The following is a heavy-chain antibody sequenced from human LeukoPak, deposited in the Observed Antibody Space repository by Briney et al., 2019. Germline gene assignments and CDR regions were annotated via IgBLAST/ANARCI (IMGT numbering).Heavy chain of an antibody. J-gene: IGHJ3*02. D-gene: IGHD5-24*01. CDR2: ISYAGSNE. V-gene: IGHV3-30*04. CDR3: ARGDFRWEMATTIAFDI. Sequence: GGSLRLSCAPSGFTFRNYAMHWVRQAPGKGLEWVAVISYAGSNENYADSVKGRFTISRDNSKNTLFLQMNSLRAEDTAVYYCARGDFRWEMATTIAFDIWGQGTMVTVSS. CDR1: GFTFRNYA.